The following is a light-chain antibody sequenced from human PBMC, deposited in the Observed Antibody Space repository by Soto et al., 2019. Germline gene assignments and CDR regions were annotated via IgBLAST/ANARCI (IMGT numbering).Light chain of an antibody. CDR3: QQYSTYWT. CDR1: QGISSY. CDR2: DAF. Sequence: AIQLTQSPSSLSASVGDRVTITCRASQGISSYLAWYQQKPGKAPKLLIYDAFSLESGVPSRFSGSSSGIEFTLTISSLQPDDFATYYCQQYSTYWTFGQGTKVHIK. J-gene: IGKJ1*01. V-gene: IGKV1-13*02.